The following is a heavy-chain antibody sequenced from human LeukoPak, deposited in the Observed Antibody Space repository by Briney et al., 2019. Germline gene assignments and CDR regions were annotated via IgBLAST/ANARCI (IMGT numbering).Heavy chain of an antibody. J-gene: IGHJ5*02. CDR3: VIHHDIYYGSRCFDH. V-gene: IGHV3-23*01. D-gene: IGHD4-17*01. CDR1: GFTFINYG. CDR2: ISARGGTT. Sequence: GGSLRLSCAASGFTFINYGMKWVRQAPGKGLEWVAGISARGGTTYYADSVKGRFTSSRDNSKNTLYLQMNSLRAEDTAVYYCVIHHDIYYGSRCFDHWGQGTLVTVSS.